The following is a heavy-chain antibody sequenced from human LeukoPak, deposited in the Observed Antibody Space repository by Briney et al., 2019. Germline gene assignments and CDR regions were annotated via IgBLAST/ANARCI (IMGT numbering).Heavy chain of an antibody. D-gene: IGHD3/OR15-3a*01. J-gene: IGHJ4*02. CDR2: INPNSGGT. CDR1: GYTFTGFH. V-gene: IGHV1-2*02. Sequence: ASVKVSCKASGYTFTGFHIHWVRQAPGQGLEWMGLINPNSGGTNYAQKFQGRVTMTRDTSISTAYMELIRLRSDDTAVYYCAEEGTGIDYWGQGTLVTVSS. CDR3: AEEGTGIDY.